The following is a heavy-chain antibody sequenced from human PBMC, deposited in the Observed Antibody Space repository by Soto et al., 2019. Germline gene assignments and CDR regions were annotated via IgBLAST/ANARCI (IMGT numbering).Heavy chain of an antibody. CDR2: IYYSGST. D-gene: IGHD3-10*01. V-gene: IGHV4-59*08. Sequence: SETLSLTCTVSGGSISSYYWSWIWQPPGKGLEWIGYIYYSGSTNYNPSLKSRVTISVDTSKNQFSLKLSSVTAADTAVYYCARHDYYGSGSYYKPNYGMDVWGQGTTVTVSS. CDR1: GGSISSYY. CDR3: ARHDYYGSGSYYKPNYGMDV. J-gene: IGHJ6*02.